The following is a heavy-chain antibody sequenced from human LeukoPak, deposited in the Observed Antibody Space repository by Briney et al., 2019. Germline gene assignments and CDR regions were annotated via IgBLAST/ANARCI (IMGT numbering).Heavy chain of an antibody. CDR2: ISSSGSTI. CDR1: GFTFSSYA. Sequence: GGSLRLSCAASGFTFSSYAMSWVRQAPGKGLEWVSYISSSGSTIYYADSVKGRFTISRDNAKNSLYLQMNSLRAEDTAVYYCARAEGYSYGVNWFDPWGQGTLVTVSS. CDR3: ARAEGYSYGVNWFDP. V-gene: IGHV3-48*03. J-gene: IGHJ5*02. D-gene: IGHD5-18*01.